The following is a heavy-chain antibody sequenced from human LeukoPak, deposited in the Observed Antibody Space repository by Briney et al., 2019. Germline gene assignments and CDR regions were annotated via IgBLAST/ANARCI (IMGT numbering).Heavy chain of an antibody. Sequence: GASVEVSCKASGYTFTSYGISWVRQAPGQGLEWMGWISAYNGNTNYAQKLQGRVTMTTDTSTSTAYMELRSLRSDDTAVYYCARERQDFGYSSGWCGAFDIWGQGTMVTVSS. CDR3: ARERQDFGYSSGWCGAFDI. J-gene: IGHJ3*02. D-gene: IGHD6-19*01. CDR1: GYTFTSYG. CDR2: ISAYNGNT. V-gene: IGHV1-18*01.